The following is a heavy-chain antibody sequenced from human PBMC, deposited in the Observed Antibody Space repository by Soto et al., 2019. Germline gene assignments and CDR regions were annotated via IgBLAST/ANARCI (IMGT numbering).Heavy chain of an antibody. D-gene: IGHD4-17*01. Sequence: NPAETLSLTCTVSVGSSGSYHWSWVRQPPGKGLEWIASVYYTGTTNYNPSLGSRVTISIDAPENQISLKLTSVTAADTAFYYCARDTVLTGMFDFWGQGTLVTVSS. CDR2: VYYTGTT. CDR1: VGSSGSYH. CDR3: ARDTVLTGMFDF. J-gene: IGHJ4*02. V-gene: IGHV4-59*01.